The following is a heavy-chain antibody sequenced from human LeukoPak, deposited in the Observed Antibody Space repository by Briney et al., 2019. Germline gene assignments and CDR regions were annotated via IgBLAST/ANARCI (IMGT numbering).Heavy chain of an antibody. CDR3: ARATYDSSVHFDY. V-gene: IGHV4-4*07. J-gene: IGHJ4*02. Sequence: PSETLSLTCTVSGGSISGYYWSWIRQPAGKGLEWIGRMYTSGSSNYNPSLQSRVTISVDTSKSQFSLKLSSVTAADTAVYYCARATYDSSVHFDYWGQGTLVTVSS. CDR2: MYTSGSS. D-gene: IGHD3-22*01. CDR1: GGSISGYY.